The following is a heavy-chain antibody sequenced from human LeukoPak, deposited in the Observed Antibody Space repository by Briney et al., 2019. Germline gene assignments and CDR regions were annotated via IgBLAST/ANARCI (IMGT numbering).Heavy chain of an antibody. J-gene: IGHJ4*02. CDR1: GFTFSSYA. CDR3: ARYSGGYLDY. Sequence: PGGSLRLSCAASGFTFSSYAMHWVRQAPGKGLEWVSYITSGSSTIYYADSVKGRFTISRDNAKNSLYLQMKSLRAEDTAVYYCARYSGGYLDYWGQGTLVTASS. V-gene: IGHV3-48*01. CDR2: ITSGSSTI. D-gene: IGHD1-26*01.